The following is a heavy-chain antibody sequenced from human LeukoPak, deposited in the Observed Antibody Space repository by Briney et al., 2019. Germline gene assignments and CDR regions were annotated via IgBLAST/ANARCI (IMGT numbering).Heavy chain of an antibody. Sequence: PGGSLRLSCAGSGLTFSSYWMTWVRQAPGKGLEWVANIKPDGSEKAYVDSVKGQFTISRDDAKNSLYLQMNSLRAEDTAVYYCARDDYGWGSHPYWGQGTLVTVSS. J-gene: IGHJ4*02. V-gene: IGHV3-7*04. CDR1: GLTFSSYW. CDR2: IKPDGSEK. CDR3: ARDDYGWGSHPY. D-gene: IGHD3-10*01.